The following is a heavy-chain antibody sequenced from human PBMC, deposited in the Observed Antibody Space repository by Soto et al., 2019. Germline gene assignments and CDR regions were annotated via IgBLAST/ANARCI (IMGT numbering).Heavy chain of an antibody. D-gene: IGHD3-9*01. J-gene: IGHJ5*02. CDR3: ARVIPYYDILGGSFNWFDP. CDR1: GGSISSYY. V-gene: IGHV4-59*01. CDR2: IYYSGST. Sequence: SETLSLTCTVSGGSISSYYWSWIRQPPGKGLEWIGYIYYSGSTNYNPSLKSRVTISVDTSKNQFSLKLSSVTAADTAVYYCARVIPYYDILGGSFNWFDPWGQGTLVTVSS.